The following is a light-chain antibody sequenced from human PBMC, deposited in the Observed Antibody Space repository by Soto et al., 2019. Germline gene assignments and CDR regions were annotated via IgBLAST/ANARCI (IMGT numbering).Light chain of an antibody. CDR2: EVS. CDR1: SRDVGGSNY. Sequence: QSVMIQPAFVSGSPGQSITISCTGTSRDVGGSNYVSWYQHHPHRAPKLLIYEVSYRPSGVSSRFSGSKSGNTASLTISGLQAEDDADYYCSSYTSSNTLEVFGVGTKLTVL. J-gene: IGLJ1*01. CDR3: SSYTSSNTLEV. V-gene: IGLV2-14*01.